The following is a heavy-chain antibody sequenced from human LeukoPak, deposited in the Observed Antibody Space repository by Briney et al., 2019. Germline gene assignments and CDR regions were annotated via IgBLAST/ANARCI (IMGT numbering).Heavy chain of an antibody. CDR1: GGSISSGSYY. Sequence: SETLSLTCTVSGGSISSGSYYWSWIRQPAGKGLEWIGRIYTSGSTNYNPSLKSRVTISVDTSKNQFSLKLSSVTAADTAVYYCARDTPFGYDSSGYPYYYFDYWGQGTLVTVSS. CDR3: ARDTPFGYDSSGYPYYYFDY. V-gene: IGHV4-61*02. J-gene: IGHJ4*02. D-gene: IGHD3-22*01. CDR2: IYTSGST.